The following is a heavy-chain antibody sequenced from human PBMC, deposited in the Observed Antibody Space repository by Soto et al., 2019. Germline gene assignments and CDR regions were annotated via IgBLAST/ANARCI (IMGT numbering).Heavy chain of an antibody. V-gene: IGHV4-59*01. Sequence: SETLSLTCTVSGGSITDYSWVWIRQPPGKGLEWIGYIYYSGSTNSNPSLKSRVTISVDTSKNQFSLKLSSVTAADTAVYYCARGGDFWSGYYLFYYGMDVWGQGTTVTVSS. CDR3: ARGGDFWSGYYLFYYGMDV. CDR1: GGSITDYS. CDR2: IYYSGST. D-gene: IGHD3-3*01. J-gene: IGHJ6*02.